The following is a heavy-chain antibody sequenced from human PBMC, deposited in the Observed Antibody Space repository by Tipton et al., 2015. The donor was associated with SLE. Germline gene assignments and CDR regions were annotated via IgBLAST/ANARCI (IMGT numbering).Heavy chain of an antibody. J-gene: IGHJ4*02. CDR1: GFTFSDYY. Sequence: GSLRLSCAASGFTFSDYYMSWIRQAPGKGLEWVSYISGSGTSIYYADSVRGRFTISRDNAKNSLYLQMNSLRAEDTAVYYCARMDYYDSTGYYYGGLTGWGQGTLVTVSS. CDR3: ARMDYYDSTGYYYGGLTG. V-gene: IGHV3-11*01. CDR2: ISGSGTSI. D-gene: IGHD3-22*01.